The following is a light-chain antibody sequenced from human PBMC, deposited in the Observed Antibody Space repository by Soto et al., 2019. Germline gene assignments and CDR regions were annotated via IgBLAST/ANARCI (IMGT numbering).Light chain of an antibody. V-gene: IGKV3-20*01. CDR3: QQANSLSLT. CDR2: GAS. Sequence: EIVLTQSPGTLSLSPGERATLSFRASQSVSSSYLAWYQQKPGQAPRLLIYGASILQSGVPPRFSGSGSGTDFTLTISSLQPEDFATYYCQQANSLSLTFGGGTKVDIK. J-gene: IGKJ4*01. CDR1: QSVSSSY.